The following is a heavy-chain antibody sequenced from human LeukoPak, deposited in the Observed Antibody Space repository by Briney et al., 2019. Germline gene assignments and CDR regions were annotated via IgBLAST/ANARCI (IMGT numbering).Heavy chain of an antibody. CDR3: ARDSGSYWDWGRSNWFDP. CDR2: IYTSGST. V-gene: IGHV4-4*07. D-gene: IGHD1-26*01. J-gene: IGHJ5*02. CDR1: GGSISSYY. Sequence: SETLSLTCTVSGGSISSYYWSWIRRPAGKGLEWIGRIYTSGSTNYNPSLKSRVTISVDTSKNQFSLKLSSVTAADTAVYYCARDSGSYWDWGRSNWFDPWGQGTLVTVSS.